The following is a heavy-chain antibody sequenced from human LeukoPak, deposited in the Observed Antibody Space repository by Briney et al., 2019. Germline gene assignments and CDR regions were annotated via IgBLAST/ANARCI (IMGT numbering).Heavy chain of an antibody. J-gene: IGHJ4*02. CDR3: ANGYRYCNNTRCDFDY. Sequence: GGSLRLSCAASGFTFSSYGMSWVRQAPGKGLEWVSAISTGGGSTYYADSVKGRFTISRDNSKNTLYLQMNSLRVEDTAVYYCANGYRYCNNTRCDFDYWGQGTLVTVSS. D-gene: IGHD2/OR15-2a*01. V-gene: IGHV3-23*01. CDR2: ISTGGGST. CDR1: GFTFSSYG.